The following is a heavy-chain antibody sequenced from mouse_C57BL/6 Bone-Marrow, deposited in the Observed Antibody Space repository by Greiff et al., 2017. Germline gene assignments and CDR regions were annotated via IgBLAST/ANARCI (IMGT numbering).Heavy chain of an antibody. J-gene: IGHJ1*01. CDR3: ARLEIDGSSGDWYFEV. CDR2: IYPRDGST. V-gene: IGHV1-85*01. Sequence: QVHVKQSGPELVKPGASVKLSCKASGYTFTSYDINWVKQRPGQGLEWIGWIYPRDGSTKYNEKFKGKATLTVDTSPSTAYMELHSLPSEDSAVYFCARLEIDGSSGDWYFEVWGAGTTVTVSS. D-gene: IGHD1-1*01. CDR1: GYTFTSYD.